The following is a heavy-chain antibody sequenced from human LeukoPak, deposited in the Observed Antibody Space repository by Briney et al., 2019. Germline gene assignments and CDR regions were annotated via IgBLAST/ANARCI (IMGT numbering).Heavy chain of an antibody. CDR3: ARSVSGSTSYPLAEYFQH. CDR1: GYTFTGYY. CDR2: INPNSGGT. D-gene: IGHD2-2*01. J-gene: IGHJ1*01. Sequence: ASVKVSCKASGYTFTGYYIQWVRQAPGQGLEWMGWINPNSGGTNYAQKFQGRVTMTRDTSISTAYMELSRLRSDDTAVYYCARSVSGSTSYPLAEYFQHWGQGTLVTVSS. V-gene: IGHV1-2*02.